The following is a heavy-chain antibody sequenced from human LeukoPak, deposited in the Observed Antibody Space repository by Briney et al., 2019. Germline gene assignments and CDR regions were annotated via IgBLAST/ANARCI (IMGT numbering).Heavy chain of an antibody. CDR1: GYTFTGYY. J-gene: IGHJ4*02. CDR3: ARGGSGSYQLRLDY. CDR2: INPNSGGT. V-gene: IGHV1-2*06. Sequence: GASVKVSCKASGYTFTGYYMHWVRQAPGQGLEWMGRINPNSGGTNYAQKFQGRVTMTRDTSISTAYMELSSLRSEDTAVYYCARGGSGSYQLRLDYWGQGTLVTVSS. D-gene: IGHD1-26*01.